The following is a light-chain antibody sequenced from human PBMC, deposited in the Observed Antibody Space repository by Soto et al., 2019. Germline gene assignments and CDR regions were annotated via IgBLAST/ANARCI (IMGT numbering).Light chain of an antibody. CDR3: RQSYSTPPTWT. V-gene: IGKV1-39*01. Sequence: DIQMTQSPSSLSASVGDRVTITCRASQSISSYLNWYQQKPGKAPNLLIYAASSLQCGVPSRFSGSGSETDFTLTISSLQSEDFATYYCRQSYSTPPTWTFGQGTKVEIK. CDR2: AAS. CDR1: QSISSY. J-gene: IGKJ1*01.